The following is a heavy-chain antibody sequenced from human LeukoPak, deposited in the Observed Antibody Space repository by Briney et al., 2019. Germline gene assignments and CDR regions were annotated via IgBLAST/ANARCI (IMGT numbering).Heavy chain of an antibody. CDR1: GFTFSSYA. J-gene: IGHJ4*02. CDR3: ARVHGSGSYSPHDNY. CDR2: ISYDGSNK. V-gene: IGHV3-30-3*01. D-gene: IGHD3-10*01. Sequence: PGGSLRLSCAASGFTFSSYAMHWVRQAPGKGLEWVAVISYDGSNKYYADSVKGRFTISRDNAKNSLYLQMNSLRDEDTAVYYCARVHGSGSYSPHDNYWGQGTLVTVSS.